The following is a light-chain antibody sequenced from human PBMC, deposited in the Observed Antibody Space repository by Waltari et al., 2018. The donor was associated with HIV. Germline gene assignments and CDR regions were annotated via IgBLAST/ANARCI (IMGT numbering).Light chain of an antibody. J-gene: IGLJ2*01. CDR3: SSYTSSSVV. V-gene: IGLV2-14*01. Sequence: QSALTQPASVYGSPGQSITLSCTGTRSDVGGYNYVPWYHQHPGKAPKLMIYEVSNRPSGVSNRFSGSKSGNTASLTISGLQAEDEADYYCSSYTSSSVVFGGGTKLTVL. CDR1: RSDVGGYNY. CDR2: EVS.